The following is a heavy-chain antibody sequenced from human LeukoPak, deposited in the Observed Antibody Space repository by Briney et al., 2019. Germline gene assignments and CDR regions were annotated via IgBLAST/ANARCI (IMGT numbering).Heavy chain of an antibody. CDR1: GGSFSGYY. CDR2: INHSGST. D-gene: IGHD6-6*01. CDR3: ARSSIAALSVFDC. V-gene: IGHV4-34*01. J-gene: IGHJ4*02. Sequence: SETLSLTCAVYGGSFSGYYWSWIRQPPGKGLEWIGEINHSGSTNYNPSLKSRVTISVDTSKNQFSLKLSSVTAADTAVYYCARSSIAALSVFDCWGQGTLVTVSS.